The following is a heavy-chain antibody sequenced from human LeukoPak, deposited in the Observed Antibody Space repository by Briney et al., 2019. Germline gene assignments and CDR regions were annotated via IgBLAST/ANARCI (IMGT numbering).Heavy chain of an antibody. Sequence: GGSLRLSCAASGFTFNTYGMHWVRQAPGKGLEWVAFIRCDGSNKHYEDSVKGRFTISRDNSKNTVYLQMNSLRAEDTAVYYCAKNRGDYGDYAGPFDYWGQGTLVTVSS. V-gene: IGHV3-30*02. CDR1: GFTFNTYG. D-gene: IGHD4-17*01. CDR2: IRCDGSNK. CDR3: AKNRGDYGDYAGPFDY. J-gene: IGHJ4*02.